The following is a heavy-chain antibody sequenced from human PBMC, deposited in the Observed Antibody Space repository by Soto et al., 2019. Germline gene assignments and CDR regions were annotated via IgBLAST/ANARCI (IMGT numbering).Heavy chain of an antibody. J-gene: IGHJ5*02. V-gene: IGHV1-18*04. Sequence: QVQLVQSGAEVKKPGASVKVSCKASGYSFTSYGISWVRQAPGQGLDWMGWISAYNGNTKYAQDVQGRVTMTTDTSTSTAYMELRSLRSDDTAMYYCARGAHDYYGSGSYSNPSWVDPWGQGTLVTVSS. CDR3: ARGAHDYYGSGSYSNPSWVDP. CDR1: GYSFTSYG. D-gene: IGHD3-10*01. CDR2: ISAYNGNT.